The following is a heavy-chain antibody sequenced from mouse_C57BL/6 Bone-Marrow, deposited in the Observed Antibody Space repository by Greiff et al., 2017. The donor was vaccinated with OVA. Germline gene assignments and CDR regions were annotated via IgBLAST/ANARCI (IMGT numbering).Heavy chain of an antibody. CDR2: IHPNSGST. CDR3: ARPPFYCSNRWFAY. Sequence: VQLQQPGAELVKPGASVKLSCKASGYTFTSYWMHWVKQRPGQGLEWIGMIHPNSGSTNYNEKFKSKATLTVDKSSSTAYMQLSSLTSEDSAVYYCARPPFYCSNRWFAYWGQGTLVTVSA. V-gene: IGHV1-64*01. CDR1: GYTFTSYW. J-gene: IGHJ3*01. D-gene: IGHD2-5*01.